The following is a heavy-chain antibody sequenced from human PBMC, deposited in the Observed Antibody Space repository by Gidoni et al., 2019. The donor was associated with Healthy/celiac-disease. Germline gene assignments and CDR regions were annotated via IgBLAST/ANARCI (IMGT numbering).Heavy chain of an antibody. D-gene: IGHD2-2*01. J-gene: IGHJ6*03. V-gene: IGHV1-8*01. CDR2: MNPHSGNA. CDR3: ARWCVVPAAMGPYYYYYYLAF. Sequence: QAQRGQSGAEVKKPGASVKGACKASGYTFTSKDSNGVRQATGQGLEWMGWMNPHSGNAGYAQTFQGRVTMTRNTSISTAYMALSSLRSEDTAVYYCARWCVVPAAMGPYYYYYYLAFWGKGTTVTVSS. CDR1: GYTFTSKD.